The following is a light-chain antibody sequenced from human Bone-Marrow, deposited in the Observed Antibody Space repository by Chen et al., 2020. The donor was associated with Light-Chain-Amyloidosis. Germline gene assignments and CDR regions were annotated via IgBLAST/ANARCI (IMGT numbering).Light chain of an antibody. Sequence: SYVLTQPSSVSLVPVQTATIACGGNNSGSTSVHWYPQTPGQAPILVVYDDSDRPSGIPERLSGSNSGNTATLTISRVEAGDEDDYYCQVWDRSSDRPVFGGGTKLTVL. V-gene: IGLV3-21*02. CDR3: QVWDRSSDRPV. CDR2: DDS. J-gene: IGLJ3*02. CDR1: NSGSTS.